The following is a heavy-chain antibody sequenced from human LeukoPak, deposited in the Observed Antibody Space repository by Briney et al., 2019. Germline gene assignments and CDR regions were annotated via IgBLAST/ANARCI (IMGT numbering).Heavy chain of an antibody. CDR3: ARDPAGGDYCFDY. Sequence: ASVKVSCKASGYTFTSYAMHWVRQAPGQRREWMGWINAGNGNTKYSQKFQGRVTITRDTSASTAYMELSSLRSEDTAVYYCARDPAGGDYCFDYWGQGTLVTVSS. CDR1: GYTFTSYA. V-gene: IGHV1-3*01. J-gene: IGHJ4*02. D-gene: IGHD2-21*02. CDR2: INAGNGNT.